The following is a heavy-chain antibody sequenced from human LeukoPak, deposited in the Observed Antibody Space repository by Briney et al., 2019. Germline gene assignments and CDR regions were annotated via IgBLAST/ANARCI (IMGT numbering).Heavy chain of an antibody. CDR1: GGSISSYY. Sequence: SETLSLTCTVSGGSISSYYWSWIRQPPGKGLEWIGYIYYSGSTDYNPSLKSRVTISVDTPKNQFSLKLSSVTAADTAVYYCARVISYYYGSGSYRAFDIWGQGTMVTVSS. V-gene: IGHV4-59*01. CDR2: IYYSGST. J-gene: IGHJ3*02. CDR3: ARVISYYYGSGSYRAFDI. D-gene: IGHD3-10*01.